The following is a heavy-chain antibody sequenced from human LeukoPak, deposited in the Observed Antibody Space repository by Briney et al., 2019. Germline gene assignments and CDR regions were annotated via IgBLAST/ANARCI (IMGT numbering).Heavy chain of an antibody. J-gene: IGHJ4*02. CDR1: GFTFSSYS. CDR3: ARNSRGLLWFGELSTFDY. V-gene: IGHV3-21*01. D-gene: IGHD3-10*01. Sequence: PGGSLRLSCAASGFTFSSYSMNWVRQAPGKGLEWVSSISSSSSYIYYADSVKGRFTISRDNAKNSLYLQMNSLRAEDTAVYYCARNSRGLLWFGELSTFDYWGQGTLVTVSS. CDR2: ISSSSSYI.